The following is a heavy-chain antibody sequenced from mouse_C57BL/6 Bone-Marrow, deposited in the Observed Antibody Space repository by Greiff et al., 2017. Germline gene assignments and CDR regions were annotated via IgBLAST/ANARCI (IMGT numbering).Heavy chain of an antibody. Sequence: DVMLVESGGGLVKPGGSLKLSCAASGFTFSSYAMSWVRQTPEKRLEWVATISDGGSYTYYPDNVKGRFTISRDNAKNNLYLQMSHLKSEDTAMYYCAKYYYGSSHWYFDVWGTGTTVTVSS. CDR1: GFTFSSYA. CDR2: ISDGGSYT. J-gene: IGHJ1*03. CDR3: AKYYYGSSHWYFDV. D-gene: IGHD1-1*01. V-gene: IGHV5-4*03.